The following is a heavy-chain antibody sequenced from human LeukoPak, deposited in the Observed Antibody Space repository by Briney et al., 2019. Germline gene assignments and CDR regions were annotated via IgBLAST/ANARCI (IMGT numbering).Heavy chain of an antibody. CDR2: MNPYGGRT. Sequence: ASVKVSCKASGYTFITYYIHRVRQAPGLRPEWMGIMNPYGGRTTYAQKFQGRLTVTSDTSTSTAYLDLSSLTSEDTAVYYCARGSISSAHSGYGDAFDIWGQGTMVTVSS. J-gene: IGHJ3*02. CDR1: GYTFITYY. V-gene: IGHV1-46*03. CDR3: ARGSISSAHSGYGDAFDI. D-gene: IGHD5-12*01.